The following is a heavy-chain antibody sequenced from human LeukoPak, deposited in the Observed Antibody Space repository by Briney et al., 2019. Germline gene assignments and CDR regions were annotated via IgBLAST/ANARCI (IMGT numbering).Heavy chain of an antibody. D-gene: IGHD5-12*01. CDR3: ARGSGYDLGYYYYYMDV. CDR2: INPNSGGT. J-gene: IGHJ6*03. V-gene: IGHV1-2*02. CDR1: GYTFTGYY. Sequence: GASVKVSCKASGYTFTGYYMHWVRQAPGQGLEWMGWINPNSGGTNYAQKFQGRVTMTRDTSISTAYMELSRLRSDDTAVYYCARGSGYDLGYYYYYMDVWGKGTTVTISS.